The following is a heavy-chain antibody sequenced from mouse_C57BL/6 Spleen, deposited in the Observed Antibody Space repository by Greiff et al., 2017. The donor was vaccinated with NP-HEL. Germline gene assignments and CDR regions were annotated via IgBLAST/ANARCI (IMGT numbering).Heavy chain of an antibody. D-gene: IGHD2-4*01. Sequence: QVHVKQSGAELVRPGASVTLSCKASGYTFTDYEMHWVKQTPVHGLEWIGAIDPETGGNAYNQKFKGKAILTADKSSSTAYMELRSLTSEDSAVYYCTRHDYDGYAINYWGQGTSVTVSS. J-gene: IGHJ4*01. CDR3: TRHDYDGYAINY. CDR1: GYTFTDYE. CDR2: IDPETGGN. V-gene: IGHV1-15*01.